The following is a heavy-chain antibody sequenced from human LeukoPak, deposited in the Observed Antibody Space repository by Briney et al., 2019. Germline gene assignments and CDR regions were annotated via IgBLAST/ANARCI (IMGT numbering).Heavy chain of an antibody. Sequence: GGSLRLSCAASGFTFSSYAMSWVRQAPGKGLEWVSAISGSGGSTYYADSVKGRFTISRDNSKNTLDLQMNSLRAEDTAVYYCAKGHCSSTSCYPRTSYYYGMDVWGQGTTVTVSS. CDR1: GFTFSSYA. J-gene: IGHJ6*02. CDR2: ISGSGGST. V-gene: IGHV3-23*01. D-gene: IGHD2-2*01. CDR3: AKGHCSSTSCYPRTSYYYGMDV.